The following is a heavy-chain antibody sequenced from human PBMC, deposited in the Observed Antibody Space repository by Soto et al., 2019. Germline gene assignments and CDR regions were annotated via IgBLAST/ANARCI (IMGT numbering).Heavy chain of an antibody. J-gene: IGHJ5*02. CDR3: AKDAVARNGGWDWFDP. CDR1: GFTFSNYA. D-gene: IGHD6-19*01. V-gene: IGHV3-23*01. CDR2: IHGSGAGT. Sequence: EVQLLESGGGLVQPGGSLRLSCAASGFTFSNYAMSWVRQAPGKGLEWVSSIHGSGAGTYYADAVKGRFTVSRDDSKEPLYLPMSSLTVDDTAVYYCAKDAVARNGGWDWFDPWGQGTLVTVAS.